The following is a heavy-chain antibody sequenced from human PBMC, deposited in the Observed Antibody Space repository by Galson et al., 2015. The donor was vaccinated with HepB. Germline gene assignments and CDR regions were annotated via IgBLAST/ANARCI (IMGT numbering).Heavy chain of an antibody. CDR2: IIPNLGIA. D-gene: IGHD3-22*01. J-gene: IGHJ3*02. Sequence: SVKVSCKASGGTFSSYAISWVRQAPGQGLEWMGRIIPNLGIANYAQKFQGRVTITADKSTSTAYMELSSLRPEDTAVYYCAGELRNYYDSSGLEIFAFDIWGQGTMVTVSS. CDR3: AGELRNYYDSSGLEIFAFDI. CDR1: GGTFSSYA. V-gene: IGHV1-69*04.